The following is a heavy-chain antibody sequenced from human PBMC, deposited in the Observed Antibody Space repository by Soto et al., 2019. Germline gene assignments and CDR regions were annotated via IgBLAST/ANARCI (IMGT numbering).Heavy chain of an antibody. J-gene: IGHJ3*02. CDR2: ISSSSSYI. V-gene: IGHV3-21*01. CDR3: ARDPVAVAGTGI. Sequence: GGSLRLSCAASGFTFSSYSMNWVRQAPGKGLEWVSSISSSSSYIYYADSVKGRFTISRVNAKNSLYLQMNSLRAEDTAVYYCARDPVAVAGTGIWGQGTMVTVSS. CDR1: GFTFSSYS. D-gene: IGHD6-19*01.